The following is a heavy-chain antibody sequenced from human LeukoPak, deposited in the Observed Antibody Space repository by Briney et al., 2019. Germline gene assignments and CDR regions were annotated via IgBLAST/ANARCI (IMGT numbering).Heavy chain of an antibody. CDR2: ISGSGGST. V-gene: IGHV3-23*01. J-gene: IGHJ6*03. D-gene: IGHD3-3*01. Sequence: GGSLRLSCAASGFTFSSYAMSWVRQAPGKGLEWVSAISGSGGSTYYADSVKGRFTISRDNSKNTLYMQMNSLRAEDTAVYYCAKDGGYDLYYYDMDVRGKGTTVTVSS. CDR3: AKDGGYDLYYYDMDV. CDR1: GFTFSSYA.